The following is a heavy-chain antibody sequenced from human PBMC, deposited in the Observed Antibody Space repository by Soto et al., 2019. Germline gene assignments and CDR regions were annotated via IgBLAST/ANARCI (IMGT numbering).Heavy chain of an antibody. Sequence: EVQLVESGGGLVKPGGSLRLSCAASGFTFSSYSMNWVRQAPGKGLEWVSSISSSSSYIYYADSVKGRFTISRDNAKNSLYLQMNSLRAEETAVYYCAREEDEGPFDYWGQGTLVTVSS. V-gene: IGHV3-21*01. CDR1: GFTFSSYS. J-gene: IGHJ4*02. CDR2: ISSSSSYI. CDR3: AREEDEGPFDY.